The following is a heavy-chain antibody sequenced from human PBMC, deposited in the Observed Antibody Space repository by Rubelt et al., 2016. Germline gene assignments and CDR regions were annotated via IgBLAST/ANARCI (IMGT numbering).Heavy chain of an antibody. Sequence: GTLSLTCTVSGYSISSGYYWTWIRQSPGKGLEWLGYIYYSGSTNYNPSLKSRVTISVDTSKSQFSLNLRSVTAADTAVYYCARGARWTDYWGQGILVTVSS. CDR1: GYSISSGYY. V-gene: IGHV4-38-2*02. CDR3: ARGARWTDY. CDR2: IYYSGST. D-gene: IGHD2-15*01. J-gene: IGHJ4*02.